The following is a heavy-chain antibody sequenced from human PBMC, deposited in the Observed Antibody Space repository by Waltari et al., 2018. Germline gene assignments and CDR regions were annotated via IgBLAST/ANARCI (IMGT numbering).Heavy chain of an antibody. CDR1: GFTSTDHY. CDR2: SRNRARSFTT. V-gene: IGHV3-72*01. CDR3: VRDKSGGYYDY. D-gene: IGHD1-26*01. Sequence: EVQVVESGGGLVQPGGSLRLSCAASGFTSTDHYMNWVRQAPGEGLEWVGLSRNRARSFTTDYAASVEGRFAISRDDSKNLLYLQMNSLKTEDTAVYYCVRDKSGGYYDYWGQGTLVTVSS. J-gene: IGHJ4*02.